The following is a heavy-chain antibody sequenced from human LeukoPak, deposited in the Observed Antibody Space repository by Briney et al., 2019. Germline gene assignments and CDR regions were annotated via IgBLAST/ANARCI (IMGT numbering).Heavy chain of an antibody. CDR1: GLIFETYG. CDR3: VKGRRGSSYVHYFDR. CDR2: ISNNGSNT. Sequence: GGSLRLSCAVSGLIFETYGMHWVRQAPGKGLEWVGVISNNGSNTYYGDSVKGRFTISRDNSNNTLSLQMNGLTTEDTRVYFCVKGRRGSSYVHYFDRWGQGTLVTVSS. V-gene: IGHV3-30*18. D-gene: IGHD5-18*01. J-gene: IGHJ4*02.